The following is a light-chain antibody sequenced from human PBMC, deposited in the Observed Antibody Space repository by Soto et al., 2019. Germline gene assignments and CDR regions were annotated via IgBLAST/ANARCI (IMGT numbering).Light chain of an antibody. CDR1: SSNIGTNY. J-gene: IGLJ2*01. Sequence: QSVLTQSPSASGTPGQRVIISCSGTSSNIGTNYVYWYQQLPGTAPKVLIYSNDKRPSGVPNRFSGSKSGTSASLAISGLRSEDEADYYCAAWADRLSGPLFGGGTKLTVL. CDR3: AAWADRLSGPL. V-gene: IGLV1-47*01. CDR2: SND.